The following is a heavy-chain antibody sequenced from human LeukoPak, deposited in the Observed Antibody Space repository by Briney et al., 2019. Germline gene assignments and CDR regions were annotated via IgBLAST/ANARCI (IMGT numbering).Heavy chain of an antibody. CDR1: GFTFSSYG. D-gene: IGHD3-16*01. CDR2: ISYDGSNK. V-gene: IGHV3-30*03. CDR3: ARDWRGSGVAMDV. Sequence: GGSLRLSCAASGFTFSSYGMHWVRQAPGKGLEWVAVISYDGSNKYYADSVKGRFTISRDNSKNTLYLQMNTLRAEDTAVYYCARDWRGSGVAMDVWGRGTTVTVSS. J-gene: IGHJ6*02.